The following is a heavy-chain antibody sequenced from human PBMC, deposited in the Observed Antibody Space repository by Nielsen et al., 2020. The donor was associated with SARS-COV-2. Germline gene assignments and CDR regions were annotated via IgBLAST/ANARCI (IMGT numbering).Heavy chain of an antibody. Sequence: GGSLRLSCAASGFTFSDYYMNWIRQAPGKGLEWVSNISTNGCTINYADSVKGRFTISRDNAKNSLYLQMNSLRAEGTAVYYCAKVMTLPEGKNWFDPWGQGTLVTVSS. V-gene: IGHV3-11*04. CDR3: AKVMTLPEGKNWFDP. J-gene: IGHJ5*02. CDR2: ISTNGCTI. CDR1: GFTFSDYY.